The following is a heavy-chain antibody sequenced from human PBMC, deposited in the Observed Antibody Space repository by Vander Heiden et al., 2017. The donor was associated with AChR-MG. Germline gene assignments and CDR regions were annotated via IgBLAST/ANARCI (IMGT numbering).Heavy chain of an antibody. CDR1: GFTFKDAW. Sequence: DVHLVESGGGLVKPGGSLSLSCAVSGFTFKDAWMHWVSTAPGKGLGWIGRIKSNSDGGITDHAAPVKGRFTSSRDDSKNTLYLQMDSLKTEDTGVYYCTTLSLWNYVLETWGQGSLVTVSS. CDR2: IKSNSDGGIT. D-gene: IGHD1-7*01. CDR3: TTLSLWNYVLET. V-gene: IGHV3-15*01. J-gene: IGHJ5*02.